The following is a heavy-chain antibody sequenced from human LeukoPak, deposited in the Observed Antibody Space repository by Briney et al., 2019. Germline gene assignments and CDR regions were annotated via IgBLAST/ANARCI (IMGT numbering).Heavy chain of an antibody. CDR2: ISHDGANK. Sequence: GGSLRLPCAASGFTFSRFAMHWVRQTPGKGLQWVGGISHDGANKYYGDSVKGRFTISRNSSKNTLSLQMNSLGPEDTAIYYCARDRFDDGAAGFDYWGQGTLVTVSS. V-gene: IGHV3-30-3*01. CDR1: GFTFSRFA. D-gene: IGHD1-1*01. CDR3: ARDRFDDGAAGFDY. J-gene: IGHJ4*02.